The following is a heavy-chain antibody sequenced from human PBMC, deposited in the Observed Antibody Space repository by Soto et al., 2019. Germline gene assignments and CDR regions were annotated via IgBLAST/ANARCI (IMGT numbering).Heavy chain of an antibody. V-gene: IGHV5-51*01. Sequence: GESPKISCQGAGCSFTSYWIGWVPQIPGKGLESIGLISHLESHTPYSPHLQCQVTTPAHESTSTAYLQWSSLTASDPAMYYCARQNKGVIGYYYYGTDVWGQGTTVTVSS. J-gene: IGHJ6*02. CDR2: ISHLESHT. CDR1: GCSFTSYW. D-gene: IGHD3-10*01. CDR3: ARQNKGVIGYYYYGTDV.